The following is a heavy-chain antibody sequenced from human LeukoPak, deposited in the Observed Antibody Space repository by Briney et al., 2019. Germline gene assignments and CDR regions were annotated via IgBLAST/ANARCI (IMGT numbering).Heavy chain of an antibody. CDR1: GYPFSAYY. CDR3: ARVQDGNNLNHFDP. V-gene: IGHV1-2*06. CDR2: INPNGGGA. D-gene: IGHD5-24*01. J-gene: IGHJ5*02. Sequence: ASVKVSCKASGYPFSAYYIHWVRQAPRQGLEWMGRINPNGGGANYAQKFQDRVTMTRDTSISIAYMELSRLKSDDTAVYYCARVQDGNNLNHFDPWGQGTLVTVSS.